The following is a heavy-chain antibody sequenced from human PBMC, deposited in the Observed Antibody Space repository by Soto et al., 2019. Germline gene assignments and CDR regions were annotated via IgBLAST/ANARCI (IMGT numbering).Heavy chain of an antibody. D-gene: IGHD3-22*01. CDR1: GGSISTADYY. CDR3: VSDYDSGGYIGY. Sequence: QVQLHESGPGLVRPSQTLSLTCNVSGGSISTADYYWSWIRQPPGKGLEWIGYIHYRGRTYYNPSLESRVAISMDTSKNQFSLTLTSVTAADTAVYFCVSDYDSGGYIGYWGQGTLVTVSS. CDR2: IHYRGRT. J-gene: IGHJ4*02. V-gene: IGHV4-30-4*01.